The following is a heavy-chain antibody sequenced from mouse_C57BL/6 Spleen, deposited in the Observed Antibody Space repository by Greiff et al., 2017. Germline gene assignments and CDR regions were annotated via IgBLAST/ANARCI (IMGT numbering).Heavy chain of an antibody. CDR2: ISYDGSN. J-gene: IGHJ2*01. Sequence: ESGPGLVKPSQSLSLTCSVTGYSITSGYYWNWIRQFPGNKLEWMGYISYDGSNNYNPSLKNRISITRDTSKNQFFLKLNSVTTEDTATYYCARAQLGYYFDYWGQGTTLTVSS. D-gene: IGHD3-1*01. CDR3: ARAQLGYYFDY. CDR1: GYSITSGYY. V-gene: IGHV3-6*01.